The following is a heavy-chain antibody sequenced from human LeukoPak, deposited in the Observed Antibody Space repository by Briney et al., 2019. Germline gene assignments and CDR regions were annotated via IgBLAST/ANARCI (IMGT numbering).Heavy chain of an antibody. CDR2: ISGSGGSA. Sequence: GGSLRLSCAASGFTFSSSAMSWVRQAPGKGLEWVSAISGSGGSAYYADSVKGRFTISRDNSKNTLYLQMNSLRAEDTAVYYCARDFGPVRAFDIWGQGTMVTVSS. J-gene: IGHJ3*02. V-gene: IGHV3-23*01. CDR3: ARDFGPVRAFDI. CDR1: GFTFSSSA. D-gene: IGHD3/OR15-3a*01.